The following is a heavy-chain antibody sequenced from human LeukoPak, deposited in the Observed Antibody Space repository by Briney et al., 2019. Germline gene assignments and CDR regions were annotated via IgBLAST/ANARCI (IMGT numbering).Heavy chain of an antibody. J-gene: IGHJ4*02. D-gene: IGHD6-13*01. Sequence: GGSLRLSCAASGFTFSTYSMSWVRQAQGKGLEWVSYISSISSIIYYADSVKGRFTISRDNARNSLYLQMNSLRDEDTAVYYCTRSRPGTEAGQPNFYYWGQGTLVTVSS. CDR1: GFTFSTYS. V-gene: IGHV3-48*02. CDR2: ISSISSII. CDR3: TRSRPGTEAGQPNFYY.